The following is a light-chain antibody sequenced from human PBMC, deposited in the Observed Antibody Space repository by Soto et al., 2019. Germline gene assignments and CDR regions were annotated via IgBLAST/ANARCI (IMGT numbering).Light chain of an antibody. J-gene: IGKJ5*01. V-gene: IGKV3-11*01. CDR2: DAS. Sequence: EIVLTQSPATLSLSPGERATLSCRASQSVSSYLAWYQQKPGQAPRLLIYDASNRGTGIPARFSGSGSGTDFTLPISSLEPEDFAVYYCQQYNNWPAITFGQGTRLEIK. CDR1: QSVSSY. CDR3: QQYNNWPAIT.